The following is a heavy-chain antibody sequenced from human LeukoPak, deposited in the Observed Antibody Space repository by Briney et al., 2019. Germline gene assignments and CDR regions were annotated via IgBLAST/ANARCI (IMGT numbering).Heavy chain of an antibody. Sequence: GGSLRLSCAASGFTFSDYYMSWIRQAPGKGLEWVSYISSSGSTIYYADPVKGRFTISRDNAKNSLYLQMNSLRAEDTAVYYCARDRYCSGGSCYDSVAGPIDYWGQGTLVTVSS. CDR2: ISSSGSTI. V-gene: IGHV3-11*01. J-gene: IGHJ4*02. CDR1: GFTFSDYY. CDR3: ARDRYCSGGSCYDSVAGPIDY. D-gene: IGHD2-15*01.